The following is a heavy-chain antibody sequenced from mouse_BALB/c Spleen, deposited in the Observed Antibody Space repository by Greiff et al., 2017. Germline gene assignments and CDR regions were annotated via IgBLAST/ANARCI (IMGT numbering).Heavy chain of an antibody. CDR2: IWGDGST. CDR3: ARVSSYGKGDAMDY. Sequence: VNVVESGPGLVAPSQSLSITCTVSGFSLTGYGVNWVRQPPGKGLEWLGMIWGDGSTDYNSALKSRLSISKDNSKSQVFLKMNSLQTDDTARYYCARVSSYGKGDAMDYWGQGTSVTVSS. J-gene: IGHJ4*01. V-gene: IGHV2-6-7*01. D-gene: IGHD2-1*01. CDR1: GFSLTGYG.